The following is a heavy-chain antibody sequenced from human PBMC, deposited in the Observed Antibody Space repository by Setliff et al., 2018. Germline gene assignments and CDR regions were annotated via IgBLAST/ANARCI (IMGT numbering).Heavy chain of an antibody. CDR3: AKVITGFGVVIMENWFDP. CDR2: LSHSGSS. V-gene: IGHV4-61*05. CDR1: GVSIGDTYYY. D-gene: IGHD3-3*01. Sequence: SETLSLTCTVSGVSIGDTYYYWAWIRQPPGKGLEWIGYLSHSGSSNYNPSLKSRVTMLVDTSKNQFSLKLSSVTAADTAVYYCAKVITGFGVVIMENWFDPWGQGTPVTVSS. J-gene: IGHJ5*02.